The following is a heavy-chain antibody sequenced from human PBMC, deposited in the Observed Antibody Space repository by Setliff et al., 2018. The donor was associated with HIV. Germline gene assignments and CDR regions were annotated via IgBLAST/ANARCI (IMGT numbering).Heavy chain of an antibody. J-gene: IGHJ4*02. CDR1: ELTFSNYA. Sequence: PGGSLRLSCAASELTFSNYAMTWVRQAPGKGLEWVAFIRYDGSNKYYAGSVKGRFTISRDNSKNTLYLQMNSLRVEDTAVYYCAKDRYYDSSGSPFDYWGQGTLVTVSS. D-gene: IGHD3-22*01. CDR2: IRYDGSNK. CDR3: AKDRYYDSSGSPFDY. V-gene: IGHV3-30*02.